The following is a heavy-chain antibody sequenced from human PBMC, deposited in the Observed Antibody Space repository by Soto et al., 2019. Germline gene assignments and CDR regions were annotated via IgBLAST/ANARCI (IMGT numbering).Heavy chain of an antibody. D-gene: IGHD1-26*01. CDR2: INAGNGNT. J-gene: IGHJ2*01. Sequence: QVQLVQSGAEVKKPGASVKVSCKASGYTFTSYAMHWVRQAPGQRLEWMGWINAGNGNTKYSQKFQGRVTITRDTSESTAYMELSSLRSEDTAVYYCARGGSLYGYFNLWGRGTLVTVSS. V-gene: IGHV1-3*01. CDR3: ARGGSLYGYFNL. CDR1: GYTFTSYA.